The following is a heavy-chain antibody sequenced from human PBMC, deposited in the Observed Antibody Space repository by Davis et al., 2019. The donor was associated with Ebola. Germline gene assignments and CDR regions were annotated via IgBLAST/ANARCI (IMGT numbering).Heavy chain of an antibody. D-gene: IGHD3-9*01. V-gene: IGHV1-8*01. J-gene: IGHJ6*02. CDR1: GYTFTSYD. CDR3: AREAISQWGDYYYYYGMDV. CDR2: MNPNSGNT. Sequence: AASVKVSCKASGYTFTSYDINWVRQATGQGLEWMGWMNPNSGNTGYAQKFQGRVTMTRNTSINTAYMELSSLKASDTAMYYCAREAISQWGDYYYYYGMDVWGQGTTVTVSS.